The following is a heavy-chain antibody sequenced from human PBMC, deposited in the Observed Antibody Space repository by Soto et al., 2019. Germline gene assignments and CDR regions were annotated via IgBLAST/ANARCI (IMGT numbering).Heavy chain of an antibody. V-gene: IGHV3-30*18. CDR1: GFTFSSYG. CDR2: ISYDGSNK. Sequence: PGGSLRLSCAASGFTFSSYGMHWVRQAPGKGLEWVAVISYDGSNKYYADSVKGRFTISRDNSKNTLYLQMNSLRAEDTAVYYCAKRMRGVFITPGYYVMHLWGQGTPVTLPS. CDR3: AKRMRGVFITPGYYVMHL. J-gene: IGHJ6*02. D-gene: IGHD3-22*01.